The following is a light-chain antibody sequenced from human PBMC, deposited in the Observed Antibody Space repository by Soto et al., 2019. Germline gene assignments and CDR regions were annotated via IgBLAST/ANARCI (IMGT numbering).Light chain of an antibody. CDR1: SSNIGAGYD. CDR2: GNS. J-gene: IGLJ1*01. CDR3: QSYDSGLSGFFV. V-gene: IGLV1-40*01. Sequence: QSVLTQPPSVSGAPGQRVTISCTGSSSNIGAGYDVHWYQQLPGRAPKLLIYGNSNRPSGVPDRFSGSKSGTSASLAITGFQAEDEADYYCQSYDSGLSGFFVFGTGTKVTVL.